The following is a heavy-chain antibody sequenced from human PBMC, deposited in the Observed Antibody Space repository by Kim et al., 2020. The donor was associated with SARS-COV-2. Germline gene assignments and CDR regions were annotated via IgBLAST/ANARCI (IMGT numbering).Heavy chain of an antibody. Sequence: SVKVSCKASGGTFSSYAISWVRQAPGQGLEWMGRIIPILGIANYAQKFQGRVTITADKSTSTAYMELSSLRSEDTAVYYCARVLNIAARAGAFDIWGQGTMVTVSS. CDR1: GGTFSSYA. CDR3: ARVLNIAARAGAFDI. V-gene: IGHV1-69*04. J-gene: IGHJ3*02. CDR2: IIPILGIA. D-gene: IGHD6-6*01.